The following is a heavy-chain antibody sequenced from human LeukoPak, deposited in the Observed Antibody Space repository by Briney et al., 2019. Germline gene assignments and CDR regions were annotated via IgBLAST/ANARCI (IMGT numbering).Heavy chain of an antibody. CDR1: GFTVRTNY. J-gene: IGHJ4*02. CDR3: ARAGSADSFDY. Sequence: GSLRLSCAVSGFTVRTNYMTWVRQAPGKGLEWVSLIFAGGTTYYADSVRGRFTVSRDNSENTLYLQMNSLRAEDTAVYYCARAGSADSFDYWGQGTLVTVSS. D-gene: IGHD6-25*01. V-gene: IGHV3-53*01. CDR2: IFAGGTT.